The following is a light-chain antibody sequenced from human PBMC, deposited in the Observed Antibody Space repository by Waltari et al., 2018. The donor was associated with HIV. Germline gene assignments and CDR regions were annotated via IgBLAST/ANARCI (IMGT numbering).Light chain of an antibody. Sequence: DIQMTQSPSSLSASVGDRVTITCRASQNINNYLNWYQQKPGKAPTLLIYAASSLQSGVPSRFSGSGSGTDFTLTISSLQPEEFATYHCQQSYSTPQTFGQGTKVDIK. CDR1: QNINNY. V-gene: IGKV1-39*01. CDR2: AAS. CDR3: QQSYSTPQT. J-gene: IGKJ1*01.